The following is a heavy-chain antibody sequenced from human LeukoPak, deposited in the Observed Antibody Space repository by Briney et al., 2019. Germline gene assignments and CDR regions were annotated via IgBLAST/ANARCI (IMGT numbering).Heavy chain of an antibody. CDR3: ARHSRGEGTPSDY. CDR2: IYYSGST. CDR1: GGSISSSSYY. D-gene: IGHD3-10*01. Sequence: KPSETPSLTCTVSGGSISSSSYYWGWIPQPPGKGLEWVGSIYYSGSTYYNPSLKSRVTISVDTSKNQFSLKLSSVTAADTAVYYCARHSRGEGTPSDYWGQGTLVTVSS. V-gene: IGHV4-39*01. J-gene: IGHJ4*02.